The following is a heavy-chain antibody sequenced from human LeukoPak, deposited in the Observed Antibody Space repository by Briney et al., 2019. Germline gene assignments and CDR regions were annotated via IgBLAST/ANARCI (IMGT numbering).Heavy chain of an antibody. V-gene: IGHV1-2*02. CDR1: GYTFTDYY. CDR2: INPDNGGT. Sequence: ASVKVACRASGYTFTDYYIRWVGQAPGQGLDWMGWINPDNGGTNYAQKFQGRVTMTRDTSIRTVYMDLSRLRSDDTAVFYCTREARVGNWFDPWGQGTQVTVSS. J-gene: IGHJ5*02. D-gene: IGHD2-2*01. CDR3: TREARVGNWFDP.